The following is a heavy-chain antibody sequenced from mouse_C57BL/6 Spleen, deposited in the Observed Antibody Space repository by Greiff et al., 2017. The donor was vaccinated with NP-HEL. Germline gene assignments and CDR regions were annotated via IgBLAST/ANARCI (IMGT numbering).Heavy chain of an antibody. CDR2: IDPSDSYT. J-gene: IGHJ2*01. CDR1: GYTFTSYW. Sequence: VQLQQSGAELVKPGASVKLSCKASGYTFTSYWMQWVKQRPGQGLEWIGEIDPSDSYTNYNQKFKGKATLTVDTSSSTAYMQLSSLTSEDSAVYYCARFTTVVATSDYWGQGTTLTVSS. CDR3: ARFTTVVATSDY. V-gene: IGHV1-50*01. D-gene: IGHD1-1*01.